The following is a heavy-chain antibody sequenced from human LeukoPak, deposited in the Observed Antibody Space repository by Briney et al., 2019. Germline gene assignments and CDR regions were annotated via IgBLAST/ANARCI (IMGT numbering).Heavy chain of an antibody. CDR1: GFTFSSYG. Sequence: GGSLRLSCAASGFTFSSYGMHWVRQAPGKGLEWVAVISYDGSNKYYADSVKGRFTISRDNSKNTLYLQMNSLRAEDTAVYYCAKEYSGSYFDYWGQGTLVTVSS. V-gene: IGHV3-30*18. CDR2: ISYDGSNK. CDR3: AKEYSGSYFDY. J-gene: IGHJ4*02. D-gene: IGHD1-26*01.